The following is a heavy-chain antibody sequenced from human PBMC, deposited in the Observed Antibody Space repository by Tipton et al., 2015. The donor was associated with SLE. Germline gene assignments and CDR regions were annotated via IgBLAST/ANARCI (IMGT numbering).Heavy chain of an antibody. CDR3: ARDIGIIGAGVTPLDY. CDR1: GVSISSTSYY. V-gene: IGHV4-39*07. Sequence: LRLSCTVSGVSISSTSYYWGWIRQPPGKGLEWIGSIYYSGDTYYNPSLKSRVTISLDTLKNQFSLKLNSVTAADTAVYFCARDIGIIGAGVTPLDYWGQGTLLIVSS. D-gene: IGHD3-10*01. CDR2: IYYSGDT. J-gene: IGHJ4*02.